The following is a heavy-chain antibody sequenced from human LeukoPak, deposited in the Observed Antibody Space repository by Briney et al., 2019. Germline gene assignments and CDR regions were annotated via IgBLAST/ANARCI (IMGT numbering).Heavy chain of an antibody. V-gene: IGHV3-33*01. CDR1: GFTFSDYG. CDR2: IWYDGTNK. J-gene: IGHJ4*02. CDR3: ARAVGPFDY. Sequence: GTSLRLSCAASGFTFSDYGMHWVRQAPGKGLEWVAAIWYDGTNKYYADSVKGRFTISRDNSKNTLYLQMNSLRAEDTAVYYCARAVGPFDYWGQGTLVTVSS.